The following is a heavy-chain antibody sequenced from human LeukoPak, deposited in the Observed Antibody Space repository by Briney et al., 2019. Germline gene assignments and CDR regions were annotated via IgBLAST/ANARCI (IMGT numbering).Heavy chain of an antibody. CDR2: MNPYSGDR. D-gene: IGHD2-21*02. CDR1: GYTFTTYH. Sequence: ASVKVSCKTSGYTFTTYHINWVRQASGQGLEWLGWMNPYSGDRGYAQRFQGRLSITSDTSISTAYMELSSLSSEDTAVYFCARTTYMTASGYDYWGQGTLVTVSS. V-gene: IGHV1-8*03. CDR3: ARTTYMTASGYDY. J-gene: IGHJ4*02.